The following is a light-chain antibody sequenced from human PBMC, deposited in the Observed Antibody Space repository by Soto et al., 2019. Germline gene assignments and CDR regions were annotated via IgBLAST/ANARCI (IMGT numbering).Light chain of an antibody. CDR1: QSVSRY. CDR3: QQRSNWPRVT. CDR2: DAS. J-gene: IGKJ3*01. Sequence: IVMTQSPDTLSLSPGERATLSCRASQSVSRYLAWYQQKPGQAPRLLIYDASNRATGIPARFSGSGSGTDFTLTISSLEPEDFAVYYCQQRSNWPRVTFGPGTKVDIK. V-gene: IGKV3-11*01.